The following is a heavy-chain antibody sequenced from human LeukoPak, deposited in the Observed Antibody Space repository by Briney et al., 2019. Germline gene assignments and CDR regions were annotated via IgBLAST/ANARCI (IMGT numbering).Heavy chain of an antibody. J-gene: IGHJ4*02. CDR3: ARARGGDDIDY. CDR1: GFTFSSYS. V-gene: IGHV3-21*01. D-gene: IGHD2-21*02. Sequence: GGSLRLSCAASGFTFSSYSMNWVRQAPGKGLEWVLSISSSSSYIYYADSVKGRFTISRDNAKSSLYLQMNSLRAEDTAVYYCARARGGDDIDYWGQGTLVTVSS. CDR2: ISSSSSYI.